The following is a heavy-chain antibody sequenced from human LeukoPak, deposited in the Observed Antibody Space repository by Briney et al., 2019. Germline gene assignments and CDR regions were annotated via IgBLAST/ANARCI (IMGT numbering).Heavy chain of an antibody. Sequence: GGSLRLSCEASGVTCSSHLMHWGRQVLGKGLWWVESMRGDENEIDYADSVKGRFTISRDNAKNTLYLQMNSLRVEDTAVYFCARGHVPGSTRHWDFWGQGTLVTVSS. D-gene: IGHD3-10*01. CDR2: MRGDENEI. J-gene: IGHJ4*02. CDR1: GVTCSSHL. V-gene: IGHV3-74*01. CDR3: ARGHVPGSTRHWDF.